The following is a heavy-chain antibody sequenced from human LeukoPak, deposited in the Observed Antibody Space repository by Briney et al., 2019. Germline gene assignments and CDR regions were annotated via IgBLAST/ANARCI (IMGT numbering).Heavy chain of an antibody. Sequence: ASGFTFGDYAMSWFRQAPGKGLEWVGFIRSRAYGGTTEYAASVKGRFTISRDNSMDTLYLQMNSLRAEDTAVYYCARTGINPNSGSYYAPVYWGQGTLVTVSS. V-gene: IGHV3-49*03. D-gene: IGHD1-26*01. CDR1: GFTFGDYA. CDR3: ARTGINPNSGSYYAPVY. CDR2: IRSRAYGGTT. J-gene: IGHJ4*02.